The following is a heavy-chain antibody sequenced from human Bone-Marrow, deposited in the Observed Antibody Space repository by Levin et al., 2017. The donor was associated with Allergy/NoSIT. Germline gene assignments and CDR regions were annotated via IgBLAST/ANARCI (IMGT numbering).Heavy chain of an antibody. CDR2: IYYSGST. Sequence: SETLSLTCTVSGGSISSYYWSWIRQPPGKGLEWIGYIYYSGSTNYNPSLKSRVTISVDTSKNQFSLKLSSVTAADTAVYYCARVDYYDSSGYYPHSVAFDIWGQGTMVTVSS. V-gene: IGHV4-59*01. J-gene: IGHJ3*02. D-gene: IGHD3-22*01. CDR1: GGSISSYY. CDR3: ARVDYYDSSGYYPHSVAFDI.